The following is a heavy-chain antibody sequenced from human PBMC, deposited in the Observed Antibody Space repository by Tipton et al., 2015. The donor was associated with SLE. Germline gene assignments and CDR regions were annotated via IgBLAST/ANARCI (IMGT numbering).Heavy chain of an antibody. J-gene: IGHJ6*03. CDR3: ARGLAVTTSYYYYYMDV. CDR2: INHSGST. V-gene: IGHV4-34*01. Sequence: TLSLTCAVYGGSFSGYYWSWIRQPPGKGLEWIGEINHSGSTNYNPSLKSRVTLSVDTSRNQFSLNLRSVTAADTAVYYCARGLAVTTSYYYYYMDVWGKGTTVTVSS. D-gene: IGHD4-17*01. CDR1: GGSFSGYY.